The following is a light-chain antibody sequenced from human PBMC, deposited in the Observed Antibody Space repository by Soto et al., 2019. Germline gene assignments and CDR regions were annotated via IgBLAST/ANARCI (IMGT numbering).Light chain of an antibody. J-gene: IGKJ1*01. V-gene: IGKV3-20*01. Sequence: EIVLTQSPGTLSLSPGERATLSCRASQSVSSSYLAWYQQKPGQAPRLLIYGASGRATGIPDRFSGSGSGTDFPLTISRLEPEDFAVYYCQQYGSSPLWTFGQGTKVEFK. CDR2: GAS. CDR3: QQYGSSPLWT. CDR1: QSVSSSY.